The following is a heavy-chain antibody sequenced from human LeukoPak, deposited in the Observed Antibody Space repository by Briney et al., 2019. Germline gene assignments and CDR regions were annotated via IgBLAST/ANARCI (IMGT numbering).Heavy chain of an antibody. J-gene: IGHJ4*02. CDR2: ISSSSSYI. V-gene: IGHV3-21*01. CDR3: ARVDYDSSGYHDY. Sequence: GGSLRLSCAASGFTFSSYSMNWVRQAPGKGLEWVSSISSSSSYIYYADSVKGRFTISRDNAKNSLYLRMNSLRAEDTAVYYCARVDYDSSGYHDYWGQGTLVTVSS. D-gene: IGHD3-22*01. CDR1: GFTFSSYS.